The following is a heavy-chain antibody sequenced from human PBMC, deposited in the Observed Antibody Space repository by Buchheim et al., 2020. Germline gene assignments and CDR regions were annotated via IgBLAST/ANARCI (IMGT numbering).Heavy chain of an antibody. D-gene: IGHD6-19*01. J-gene: IGHJ4*02. CDR2: ISGSGGKI. V-gene: IGHV3-23*01. CDR1: GFTFSNSA. Sequence: EVQLLESGGDLVQPGGSLRLSCAASGFTFSNSAMSWVRQSPGKGLEWVSMISGSGGKIYAESVKGRFTIYRDKSKNTVDLEMNSLRVEDSAIYYCANARHSDGWYPDDWGQGTL. CDR3: ANARHSDGWYPDD.